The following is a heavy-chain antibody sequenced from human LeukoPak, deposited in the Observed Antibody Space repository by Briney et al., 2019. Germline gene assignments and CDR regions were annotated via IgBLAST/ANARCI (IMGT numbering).Heavy chain of an antibody. V-gene: IGHV3-23*01. CDR2: ISISGDTT. CDR3: ANEIRPNDY. CDR1: GFTFSSHA. Sequence: GGSLRLSCGAFGFTFSSHAMTWVRQAPGKGLEWVSAISISGDTTYYADAVKGRFTISRDNSKNTVYLQMNSLRAEDTAVYYCANEIRPNDYWGQGTLITVSS. J-gene: IGHJ4*02. D-gene: IGHD4-17*01.